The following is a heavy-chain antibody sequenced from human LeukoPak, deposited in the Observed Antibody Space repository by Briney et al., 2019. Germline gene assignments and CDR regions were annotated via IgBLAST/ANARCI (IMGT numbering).Heavy chain of an antibody. V-gene: IGHV4-61*01. J-gene: IGHJ4*02. CDR1: GGSVSSGSYY. CDR2: IYYSGST. D-gene: IGHD3-9*01. CDR3: AREGRGGDWLLD. Sequence: SETLSLTCTVSGGSVSSGSYYWSWIRQPPGKGLEWIGYIYYSGSTNYNPSLKSRVTISVDTSKNQFSLKLSSVTAADTAVYYCAREGRGGDWLLDWCQGTLVTVSS.